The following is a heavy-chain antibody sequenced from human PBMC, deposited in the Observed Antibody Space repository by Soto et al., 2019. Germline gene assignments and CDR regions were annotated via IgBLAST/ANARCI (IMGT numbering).Heavy chain of an antibody. V-gene: IGHV1-69*02. Sequence: QVQLVQSGAEVKKPGSSVKVSCKASGGTFSSYTISWVRQAPGQGLEWMGRIIPILGIANYAQKFQGRVTITADKSTSTAYMELSSLRSEDTAVYYCARTVTPSDYYYYYYMDVWGKGTTVNASS. D-gene: IGHD4-17*01. CDR3: ARTVTPSDYYYYYYMDV. CDR1: GGTFSSYT. J-gene: IGHJ6*03. CDR2: IIPILGIA.